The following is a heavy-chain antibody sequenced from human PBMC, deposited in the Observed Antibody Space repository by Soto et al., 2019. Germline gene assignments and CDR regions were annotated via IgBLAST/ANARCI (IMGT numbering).Heavy chain of an antibody. CDR2: ISSGGRNT. V-gene: IGHV3-23*01. CDR3: TKPSSGWADSFDY. J-gene: IGHJ4*02. CDR1: GFTFSSFD. Sequence: EVQLLESGGGLVQPGGSLRLSCAASGFTFSSFDMSWVRQAPGKGLEWVSAISSGGRNTYYADSVKGRFTISRDNSKSTLYLQMNSLRAEDTAVYYCTKPSSGWADSFDYWGQGTLVTVSS. D-gene: IGHD6-19*01.